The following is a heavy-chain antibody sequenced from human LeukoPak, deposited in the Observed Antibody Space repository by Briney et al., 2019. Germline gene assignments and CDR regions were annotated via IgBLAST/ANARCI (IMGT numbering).Heavy chain of an antibody. CDR2: QYYSGAT. CDR1: GGSMSPYY. D-gene: IGHD3-16*01. Sequence: PSETLSLTCSVSGGSMSPYYWNWIRQPPGKGLEWIGYQYYSGATDYNPSLKSRVTFSVDTSKNQFSLKLNSVTAADTAVYYCARGGVLPRGFDLWGRGTLVTVSS. V-gene: IGHV4-59*08. CDR3: ARGGVLPRGFDL. J-gene: IGHJ5*02.